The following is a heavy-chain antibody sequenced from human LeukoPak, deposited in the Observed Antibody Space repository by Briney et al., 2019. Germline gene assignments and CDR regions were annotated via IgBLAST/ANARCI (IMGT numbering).Heavy chain of an antibody. V-gene: IGHV3-66*01. CDR2: IYSVNRT. J-gene: IGHJ4*02. Sequence: GGSLRLSCAASGFTVSNNYMSWVRQAPGKGLEWVSVIYSVNRTSYADSVKGRFTISRDSSKNTLCLQMNSLRAEDTAVYYCARSPPRAPLDYWGQGTLVTVSS. CDR1: GFTVSNNY. CDR3: ARSPPRAPLDY.